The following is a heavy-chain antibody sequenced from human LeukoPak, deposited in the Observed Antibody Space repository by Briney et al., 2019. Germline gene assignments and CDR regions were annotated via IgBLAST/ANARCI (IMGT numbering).Heavy chain of an antibody. CDR1: GGSISSYY. CDR2: IYYSGST. J-gene: IGHJ5*02. D-gene: IGHD3-10*01. Sequence: SETLSLTCTVSGGSISSYYWSWIRQPPGKGPEWIGYIYYSGSTNYNPSLKSRVTISVDTSKNQFSLKLSSVTAADTAVYYCARLTFGSPNWFDPWGQGTLVTVSS. V-gene: IGHV4-59*08. CDR3: ARLTFGSPNWFDP.